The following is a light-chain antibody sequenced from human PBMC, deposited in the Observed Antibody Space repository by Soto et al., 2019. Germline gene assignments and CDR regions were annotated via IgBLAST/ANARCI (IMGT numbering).Light chain of an antibody. CDR3: APWDDSLNGYV. J-gene: IGLJ1*01. V-gene: IGLV2-8*01. Sequence: QAVLTQPPSASGSPGQSVAISCTGTSSDVGGYNYVSWYQQHPGKAPKLMIYEVNKRPSGVPDRFSGSKSGTSASLAISGLQSEDEADYYCAPWDDSLNGYVFGTGTKVTVL. CDR1: SSDVGGYNY. CDR2: EVN.